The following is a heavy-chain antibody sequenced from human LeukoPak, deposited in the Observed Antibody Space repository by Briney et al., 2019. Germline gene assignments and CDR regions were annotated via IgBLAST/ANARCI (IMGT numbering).Heavy chain of an antibody. D-gene: IGHD1-26*01. CDR3: ATKVGATTYFDY. CDR1: GYTLTELS. J-gene: IGHJ4*02. Sequence: ASVKVSCKVSGYTLTELSMHWVRQAPGKGLEWMGGFDPEDGETIYAQKFQGRVTMTEDTSTDTAYMELSSLRSEDTAVYYCATKVGATTYFDYWGQGTLVTVSS. CDR2: FDPEDGET. V-gene: IGHV1-24*01.